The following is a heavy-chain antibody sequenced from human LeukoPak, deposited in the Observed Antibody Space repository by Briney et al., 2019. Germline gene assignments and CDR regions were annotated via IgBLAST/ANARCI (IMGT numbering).Heavy chain of an antibody. V-gene: IGHV3-23*01. CDR2: ISGDSTNI. J-gene: IGHJ4*02. CDR1: GFTFSTYA. CDR3: AKRGSSGFMDH. Sequence: PGGSLRLSCAASGFTFSTYAMRWVRQAPGKGLEWVSAISGDSTNIYYADSVKGRFTISRDSSKNTLYLQMSRLRADDTAVYYCAKRGSSGFMDHWGQGTLVTVSS. D-gene: IGHD3-22*01.